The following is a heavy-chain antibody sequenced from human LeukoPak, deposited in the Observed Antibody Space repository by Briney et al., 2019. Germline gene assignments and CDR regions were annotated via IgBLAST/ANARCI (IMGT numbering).Heavy chain of an antibody. J-gene: IGHJ3*02. CDR2: IKQDGREK. Sequence: QPGGSLSLSCAASEFTFSSYWMSWVRQAPDKGLEWVANIKQDGREKYYVDSVKGRFTISRDNAKNSVYLQMNSLRAEDTAVYYCARQYCSSRSCYTDAFDIWGQGTMVTVSS. CDR1: EFTFSSYW. D-gene: IGHD2-2*02. CDR3: ARQYCSSRSCYTDAFDI. V-gene: IGHV3-7*01.